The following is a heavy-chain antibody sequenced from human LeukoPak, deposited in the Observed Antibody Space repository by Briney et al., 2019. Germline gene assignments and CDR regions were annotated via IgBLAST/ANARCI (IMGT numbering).Heavy chain of an antibody. CDR1: GFTFSSYW. J-gene: IGHJ3*02. D-gene: IGHD3-22*01. CDR3: AREYGITMIVVAPGAFDI. V-gene: IGHV3-7*01. CDR2: IKQDGSEK. Sequence: AGGSLRLSCAASGFTFSSYWMSWVRQAPGKGLEWVATIKQDGSEKYYVDSVKGRFTISRDNAKNSLYLQMNSLRAEDTAVYYCAREYGITMIVVAPGAFDIWGQGTMVTVSS.